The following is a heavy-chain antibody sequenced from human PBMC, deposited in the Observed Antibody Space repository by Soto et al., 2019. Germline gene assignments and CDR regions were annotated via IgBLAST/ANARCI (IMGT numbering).Heavy chain of an antibody. D-gene: IGHD6-13*01. CDR1: GYTFTSYG. CDR3: ARDGPGAAYDH. CDR2: ISAYNGNT. Sequence: QVQLVQSGAEVKKPGASVKVSCKASGYTFTSYGISWVRQAPGQGLEWMGWISAYNGNTNYAQKLQGRVTMTTDTSTSTADLGLRGRRSGDTAVYSCARDGPGAAYDHRGQGTLVTVST. V-gene: IGHV1-18*01. J-gene: IGHJ4*02.